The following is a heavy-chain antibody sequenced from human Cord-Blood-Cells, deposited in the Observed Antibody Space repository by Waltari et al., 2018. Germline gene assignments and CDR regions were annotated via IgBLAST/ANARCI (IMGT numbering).Heavy chain of an antibody. CDR2: INHSGST. V-gene: IGHV4-34*01. J-gene: IGHJ3*02. D-gene: IGHD3-16*01. Sequence: QVQLQQWGAGLLKPSETLSLTCAVYGGSFSGYYWSWIRQPPGKGLEWIGEINHSGSTNYNPSLKSLVTISVDTSKSQFSLKLSSVTAADTAVYYCARGGDDAFDIWGQGTMVTVSS. CDR1: GGSFSGYY. CDR3: ARGGDDAFDI.